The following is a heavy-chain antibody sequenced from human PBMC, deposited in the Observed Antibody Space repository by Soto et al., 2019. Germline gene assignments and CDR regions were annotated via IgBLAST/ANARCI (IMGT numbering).Heavy chain of an antibody. D-gene: IGHD1-1*01. J-gene: IGHJ6*02. V-gene: IGHV1-8*01. CDR3: ARGVDAGLDV. Sequence: QVQLVQSGAEVTKPGASVKVSCKASGYTFTSYDITWVRQATGQGLEWMGWMSPNSGATGYAQKFQGRVTMTRDTSISTAFMELSNLRSEDTAIYYCARGVDAGLDVWGQGSTVTVSS. CDR2: MSPNSGAT. CDR1: GYTFTSYD.